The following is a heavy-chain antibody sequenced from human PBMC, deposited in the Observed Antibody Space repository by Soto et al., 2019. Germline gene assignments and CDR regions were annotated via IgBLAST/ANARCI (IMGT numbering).Heavy chain of an antibody. CDR3: ARVSGITGTTIYYYYGMDV. Sequence: GASVKVSCKASGYTFTSYGISWVRRAPGQGLEWMGWISAYNGNTNYAQKLQGRVTMTTDTSTSTAYMELRSLRSDDTAVYYCARVSGITGTTIYYYYGMDVWGQGTTVTVSS. CDR1: GYTFTSYG. CDR2: ISAYNGNT. V-gene: IGHV1-18*01. J-gene: IGHJ6*02. D-gene: IGHD1-20*01.